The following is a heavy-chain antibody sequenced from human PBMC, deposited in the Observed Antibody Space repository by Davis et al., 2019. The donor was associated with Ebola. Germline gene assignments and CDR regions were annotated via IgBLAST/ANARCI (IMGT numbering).Heavy chain of an antibody. CDR1: GGSISSGDYS. D-gene: IGHD1-14*01. CDR2: MYHSGST. Sequence: MPSETLSLTCAVSGGSISSGDYSWSWIRQPPGRGLEWIGYMYHSGSTFYNPSLKSRVTISVDRSKNQFSLKLSSVTAADTAVYYCALLTGTTVDDIDYWGQGTLVTVSS. V-gene: IGHV4-30-2*01. CDR3: ALLTGTTVDDIDY. J-gene: IGHJ4*02.